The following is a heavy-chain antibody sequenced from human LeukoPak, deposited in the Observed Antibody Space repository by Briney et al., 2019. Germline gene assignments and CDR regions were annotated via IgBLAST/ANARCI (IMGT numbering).Heavy chain of an antibody. CDR2: INHSGST. J-gene: IGHJ5*02. D-gene: IGHD6-19*01. CDR3: ARRPRGSGWRNWFDP. CDR1: GGSISSSSYY. V-gene: IGHV4-39*07. Sequence: PSETLSLTCTVSGGSISSSSYYWGWIRQPPGKGLEWIGEINHSGSTNYNPSLKSRVTISVDTSKNQFSLKLSSVTAADTAVYYCARRPRGSGWRNWFDPWGQGTLVTVSS.